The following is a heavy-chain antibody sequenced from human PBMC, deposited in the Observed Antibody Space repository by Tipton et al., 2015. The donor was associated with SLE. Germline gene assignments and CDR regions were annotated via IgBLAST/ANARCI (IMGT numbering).Heavy chain of an antibody. Sequence: TLSLTCTVSGGSISSHYWHWIRQSPGKGLKWIGDIDYSGSTNYSPSLKSRVTISVDTSKNQFSLKLCSVTAADTAVYYCARADSNYSKYQYYYYMDVWAKGTTVTVSS. J-gene: IGHJ6*03. CDR3: ARADSNYSKYQYYYYMDV. CDR2: IDYSGST. CDR1: GGSISSHY. V-gene: IGHV4-59*11. D-gene: IGHD4-11*01.